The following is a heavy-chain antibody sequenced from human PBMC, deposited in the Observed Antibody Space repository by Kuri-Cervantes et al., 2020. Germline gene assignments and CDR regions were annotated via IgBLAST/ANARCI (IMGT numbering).Heavy chain of an antibody. Sequence: LSLTCAASGFTFSSYAMSWVRQAPGKGLECVSAISGSGGSTYYADSVKGRFTISRDNSKNTLYLQMNSLRADDTSVYYCASTSPSDYWGQGTLVTVSS. CDR3: ASTSPSDY. J-gene: IGHJ4*02. CDR1: GFTFSSYA. V-gene: IGHV3-23*01. D-gene: IGHD4-11*01. CDR2: ISGSGGST.